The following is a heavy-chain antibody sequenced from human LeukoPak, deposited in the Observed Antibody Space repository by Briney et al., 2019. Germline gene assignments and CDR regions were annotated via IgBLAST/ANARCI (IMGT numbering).Heavy chain of an antibody. J-gene: IGHJ3*02. V-gene: IGHV5-51*01. Sequence: GESLKISCKGSGYSFTSYWIGWVRQMPGEGLEWMGIIYPGDSDTRYSPSFQGQVTISADKSISTAYLQWSSLKASDTAMYYCARPNPAYCGGDCYHHDAFDIWGQGTMVTVSS. CDR1: GYSFTSYW. CDR2: IYPGDSDT. CDR3: ARPNPAYCGGDCYHHDAFDI. D-gene: IGHD2-21*02.